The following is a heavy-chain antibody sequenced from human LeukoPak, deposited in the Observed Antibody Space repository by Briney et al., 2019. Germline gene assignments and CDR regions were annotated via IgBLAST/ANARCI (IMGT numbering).Heavy chain of an antibody. CDR1: GFTFSSYA. V-gene: IGHV3-30-3*01. CDR2: ISYDGSNK. CDR3: ARDGADIIVVVPAPPDY. J-gene: IGHJ4*02. Sequence: QPGRSLRRSCAASGFTFSSYAMHWVRQAPGKGLEWVAVISYDGSNKYYADSVKGRFTISRDNSKNTLYLQMNSLRAEDTAVYYCARDGADIIVVVPAPPDYWGQGTLVTVSS. D-gene: IGHD2-21*01.